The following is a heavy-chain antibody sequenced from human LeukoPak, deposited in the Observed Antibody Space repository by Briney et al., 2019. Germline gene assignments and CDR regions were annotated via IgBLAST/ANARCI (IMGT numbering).Heavy chain of an antibody. J-gene: IGHJ4*02. D-gene: IGHD4-23*01. CDR3: ARSGSTVVRDYFDY. CDR2: IWYDGSNK. V-gene: IGHV3-33*01. CDR1: GFTFSSYG. Sequence: PGGSLRLSCAASGFTFSSYGMHWVRQAPGKGLEWVAVIWYDGSNKYYADSVKGRFTISRDNSKNTLYLQMNSLRAEDTAVYYCARSGSTVVRDYFDYWGQGTLVTVSS.